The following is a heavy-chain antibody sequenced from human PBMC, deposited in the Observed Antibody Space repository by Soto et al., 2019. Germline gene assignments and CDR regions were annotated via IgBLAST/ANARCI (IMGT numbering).Heavy chain of an antibody. J-gene: IGHJ4*02. Sequence: EVQVVEWGGGLEQPGRSLRLSCAASGFSFDDYAMHWVRQAPGKGLEWVSCISWNSGNIVYSDSVKGRFTISRDNAKNSLSMQMNSLRAEDTALYYCTKGSSTSCFTLLDHWGQGTLVTVSS. CDR2: ISWNSGNI. D-gene: IGHD2-2*02. CDR3: TKGSSTSCFTLLDH. CDR1: GFSFDDYA. V-gene: IGHV3-9*01.